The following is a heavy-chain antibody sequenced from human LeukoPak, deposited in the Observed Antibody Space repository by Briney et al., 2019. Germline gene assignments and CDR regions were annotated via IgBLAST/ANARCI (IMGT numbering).Heavy chain of an antibody. Sequence: SETLSLTCAVSGGSISSGGYSWSWIRQPPGKGLEWLGYIYNSGSTYYNPSLKSRVTISVDRSKNQFSLKLSSVTAADTAVYYCARRDVSWFDPWGQGTLVTVSS. V-gene: IGHV4-30-2*01. CDR3: ARRDVSWFDP. D-gene: IGHD2-21*01. CDR1: GGSISSGGYS. CDR2: IYNSGST. J-gene: IGHJ5*02.